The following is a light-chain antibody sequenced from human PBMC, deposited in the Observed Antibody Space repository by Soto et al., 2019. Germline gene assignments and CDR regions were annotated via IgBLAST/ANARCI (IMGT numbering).Light chain of an antibody. V-gene: IGLV1-40*01. CDR1: SSNIGGNS. J-gene: IGLJ1*01. Sequence: SVLTQPPSVSAAPGQKVTISCSGSSSNIGGNSVHWYQQRPGTAPKLLIFGNINRPSGVPDRFSGSKSGTSASLAITGLQAEDEGDYYCQSYDSTLSARYVFGTGTKVTVL. CDR2: GNI. CDR3: QSYDSTLSARYV.